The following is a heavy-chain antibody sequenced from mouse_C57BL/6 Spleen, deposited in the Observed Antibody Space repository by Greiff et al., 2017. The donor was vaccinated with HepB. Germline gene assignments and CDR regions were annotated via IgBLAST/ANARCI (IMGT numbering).Heavy chain of an antibody. V-gene: IGHV1-42*01. Sequence: EVQLQQSGPELVKPGASVKISCKASGYSFTGYYMNWVKQSPEKSLEWIGEINPSTGGTTYNQTFKAKATLTVDKSSSTAYMQLKSLTSEDSAVYYCARYPYYYGSRGFAYWGQGTLVTVAA. J-gene: IGHJ3*01. CDR2: INPSTGGT. CDR1: GYSFTGYY. CDR3: ARYPYYYGSRGFAY. D-gene: IGHD1-1*01.